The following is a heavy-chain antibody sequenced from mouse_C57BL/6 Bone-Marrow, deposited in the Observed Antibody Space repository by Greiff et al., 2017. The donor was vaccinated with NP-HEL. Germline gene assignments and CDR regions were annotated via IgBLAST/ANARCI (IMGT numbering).Heavy chain of an antibody. J-gene: IGHJ3*01. CDR3: AKNGYDYLFATY. D-gene: IGHD2-4*01. CDR1: GFSLTSYG. Sequence: VQLQQSGPGLVQPSQSLSITCTVSGFSLTSYGVHWVRQSPGKGLEWLGVIWRGGSTDYNAAFMSRLSITKDNSKSQVFFKMNSPQADDTAIYYCAKNGYDYLFATYWGQGTLVTVSA. V-gene: IGHV2-5*01. CDR2: IWRGGST.